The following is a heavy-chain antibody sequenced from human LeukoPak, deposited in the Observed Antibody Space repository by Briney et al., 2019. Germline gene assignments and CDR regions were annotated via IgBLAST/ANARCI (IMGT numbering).Heavy chain of an antibody. V-gene: IGHV4-39*01. D-gene: IGHD6-6*01. CDR1: GFTFSSSW. Sequence: PGGSLRLSCAASGFTFSSSWMSWIRQPPGKGLEWIGSIYYSGTTYYNPSLKSRVTISVDTSKSQFSLKLSSVTAADTAVYYCARPYSDSSYYFDFWGQGILVTVSS. CDR3: ARPYSDSSYYFDF. CDR2: IYYSGTT. J-gene: IGHJ4*02.